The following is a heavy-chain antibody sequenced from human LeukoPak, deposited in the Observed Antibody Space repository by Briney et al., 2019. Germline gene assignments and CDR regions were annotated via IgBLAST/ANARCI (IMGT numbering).Heavy chain of an antibody. Sequence: PGGSLRLSCVASGFSFSVYAMSWVRQAPGKGLEWVSGISGSGGRTYSADSVKGRFTISRDNSRKTLYLQMNSLRAEDTAAYYCARGGGNFDRSGYYEYYFDYWGQGTLVTVSS. V-gene: IGHV3-23*01. J-gene: IGHJ4*02. CDR2: ISGSGGRT. D-gene: IGHD3-22*01. CDR1: GFSFSVYA. CDR3: ARGGGNFDRSGYYEYYFDY.